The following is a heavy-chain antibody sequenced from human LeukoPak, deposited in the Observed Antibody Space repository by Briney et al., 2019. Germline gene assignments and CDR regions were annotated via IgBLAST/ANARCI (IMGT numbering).Heavy chain of an antibody. CDR1: GGSISSYY. CDR3: ARVSRIAGKNYYYHMDV. Sequence: SETLSLTCTVSGGSISSYYWSWIRQPPGKGLEWIGYIYYSGSTNYNPSLKSRVTISVDTSKNQFSLKLSSVTAADTAVYYCARVSRIAGKNYYYHMDVWGKRTTVTVSS. J-gene: IGHJ6*03. V-gene: IGHV4-59*01. CDR2: IYYSGST. D-gene: IGHD6-13*01.